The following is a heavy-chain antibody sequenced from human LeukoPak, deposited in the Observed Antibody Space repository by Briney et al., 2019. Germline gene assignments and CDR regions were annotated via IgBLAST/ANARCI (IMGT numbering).Heavy chain of an antibody. J-gene: IGHJ4*02. CDR3: AKDLGWIQFGY. D-gene: IGHD5-18*01. Sequence: GGSLRLSCAASGFTFSSYGMSWVRQAPGKGLEWVSAISGSGGSTYYADSVKGRFTISRDNSKNTVYLQVRSLRAEDTAVYYCAKDLGWIQFGYWGQGALVTVSS. CDR1: GFTFSSYG. V-gene: IGHV3-23*01. CDR2: ISGSGGST.